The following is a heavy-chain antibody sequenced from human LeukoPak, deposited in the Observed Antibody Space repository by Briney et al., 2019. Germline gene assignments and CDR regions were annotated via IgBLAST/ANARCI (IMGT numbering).Heavy chain of an antibody. CDR2: INPNSGGT. D-gene: IGHD1-1*01. V-gene: IGHV1-2*02. CDR3: ARVASTTRRHDAFDI. CDR1: GYTITDYY. Sequence: ASVKVSRKASGYTITDYYIHWVRQAPGQGLEWMGWINPNSGGTILAQKFQGRVTMTRDTSINTAYMELSSLRSDDTAVYYCARVASTTRRHDAFDIWGQGTMVTVSS. J-gene: IGHJ3*02.